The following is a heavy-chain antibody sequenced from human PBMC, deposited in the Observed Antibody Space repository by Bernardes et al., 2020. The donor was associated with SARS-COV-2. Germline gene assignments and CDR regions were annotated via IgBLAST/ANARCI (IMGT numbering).Heavy chain of an antibody. V-gene: IGHV4-59*08. J-gene: IGHJ3*02. D-gene: IGHD3-22*01. CDR2: IYYSGST. CDR3: ARHSRGIVVVITPDGAFDI. Sequence: SETLSLTCTVSGGSISSYYWSWIRQPPGKGLEWIGYIYYSGSTNYNPSLKSRVTISVDTSKNQFSLKLSSVTAADTAVYYCARHSRGIVVVITPDGAFDIWGQGTMVTVSS. CDR1: GGSISSYY.